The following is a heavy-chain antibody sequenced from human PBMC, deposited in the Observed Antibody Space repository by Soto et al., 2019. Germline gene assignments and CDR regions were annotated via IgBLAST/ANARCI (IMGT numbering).Heavy chain of an antibody. CDR3: AREGPHAFTGFDP. CDR2: ISSSSSTI. V-gene: IGHV3-48*02. Sequence: PGGSLRLSCAASGFTFSSYSMNWVRQAPGKGLEWVSYISSSSSTIYYADSGRGRFTFSGDNAKNSLYLKMTSLRDEDTVVFYCAREGPHAFTGFDPWGEETLVTVPS. D-gene: IGHD2-2*01. CDR1: GFTFSSYS. J-gene: IGHJ5*02.